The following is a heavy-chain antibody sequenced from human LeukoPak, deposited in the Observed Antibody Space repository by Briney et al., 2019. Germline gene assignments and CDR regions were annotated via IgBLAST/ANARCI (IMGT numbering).Heavy chain of an antibody. CDR2: ISSSGSTI. V-gene: IGHV3-11*01. Sequence: GGSLRLSCAASGFTFSDYYMSWIRQAPGKGLEWVSYISSSGSTIYYADSVKGRFTISRDNAKNSLYLQMNSLRAEDTAVYYCAREEVQLWLPPHYGMDVWGQGTTVTVSS. CDR3: AREEVQLWLPPHYGMDV. J-gene: IGHJ6*02. D-gene: IGHD5-18*01. CDR1: GFTFSDYY.